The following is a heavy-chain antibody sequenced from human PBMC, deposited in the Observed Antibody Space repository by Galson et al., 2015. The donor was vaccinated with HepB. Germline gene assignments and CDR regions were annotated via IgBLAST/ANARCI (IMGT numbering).Heavy chain of an antibody. CDR3: ARDPLDSSGYRLDY. V-gene: IGHV3-30-3*01. CDR2: ISYDGRNK. J-gene: IGHJ4*02. D-gene: IGHD3-22*01. Sequence: SLRPSCAASRFTFSDYTMHWVRQAPGKGLEWVALISYDGRNKYYADSVKGRFTISRDNSKNTLFLQLNSLRTEDTAVYYCARDPLDSSGYRLDYWGQGTLVTVSS. CDR1: RFTFSDYT.